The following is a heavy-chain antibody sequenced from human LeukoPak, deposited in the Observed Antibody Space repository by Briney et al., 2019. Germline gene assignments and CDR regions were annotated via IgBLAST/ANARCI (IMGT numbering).Heavy chain of an antibody. D-gene: IGHD3-22*01. CDR3: ARGWEYYYDSSGLDAFDI. J-gene: IGHJ3*02. CDR1: GFTFSSYW. Sequence: GGSLRLSCAVSGFTFSSYWMSWVRQAPGKGLEWVANIRQDGSEKYYVDSVKGRFTISRDNAKNSLYLQMNSLRAEDTAVYYCARGWEYYYDSSGLDAFDIWGQGTMVTVSS. V-gene: IGHV3-7*01. CDR2: IRQDGSEK.